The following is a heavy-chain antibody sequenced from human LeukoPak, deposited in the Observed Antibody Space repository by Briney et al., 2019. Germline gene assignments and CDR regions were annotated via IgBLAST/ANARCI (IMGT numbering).Heavy chain of an antibody. CDR1: GYTFTSYD. CDR3: ARGWQINSSGGFVDP. V-gene: IGHV1-8*01. J-gene: IGHJ5*02. CDR2: MNPNSGNT. Sequence: ASVKVSCMPSGYTFTSYDINWVRQATGQGLEWMGWMNPNSGNTGYAQKFQGRVTMTRNTSTSTAYMELSSLVSDDTAVYYCARGWQINSSGGFVDPWGQGTLVTVSS. D-gene: IGHD6-6*01.